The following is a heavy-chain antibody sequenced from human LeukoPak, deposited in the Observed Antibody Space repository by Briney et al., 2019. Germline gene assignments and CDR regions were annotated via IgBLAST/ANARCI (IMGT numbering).Heavy chain of an antibody. V-gene: IGHV3-30*02. Sequence: GSLRLSCAASGFSFSNYGMHWVRQAPGKGLEWVAFIRYDESNRFYADSVKGRFTISRDSSKKQLYLQMNSLRAEDTAVYYCAKSEAGNPDYWGQGTLVTVSS. J-gene: IGHJ4*02. CDR2: IRYDESNR. D-gene: IGHD6-13*01. CDR3: AKSEAGNPDY. CDR1: GFSFSNYG.